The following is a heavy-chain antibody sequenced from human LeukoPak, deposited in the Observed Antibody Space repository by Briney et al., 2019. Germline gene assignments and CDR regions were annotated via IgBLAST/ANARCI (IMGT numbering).Heavy chain of an antibody. Sequence: GGSLRLSCAASGFTFSDYYMSWIRQAPGKGLEWVSYIRSSGSTIYYADSVKGRFTISRDNAKNSLYLQMNSLRAEDTAVYYCARDSGQQLAYYYYYMDVWGKGTTVTVSS. CDR3: ARDSGQQLAYYYYYMDV. J-gene: IGHJ6*03. CDR1: GFTFSDYY. D-gene: IGHD6-13*01. V-gene: IGHV3-11*01. CDR2: IRSSGSTI.